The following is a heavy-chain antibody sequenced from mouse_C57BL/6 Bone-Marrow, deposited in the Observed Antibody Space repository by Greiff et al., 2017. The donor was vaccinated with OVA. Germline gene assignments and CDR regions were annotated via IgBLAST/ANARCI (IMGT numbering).Heavy chain of an antibody. Sequence: VQLQQPGAELVKPGASVKVSCKASGYTFTSYWMHWVKQRPGQGLEWIGRIHPSDSDTNYNQKFKGKATLTVDTSSSTAYMQLSSLTSEDSAVYYCAREVITTVVASYWYFDVWGTGTTVTVSS. CDR2: IHPSDSDT. J-gene: IGHJ1*03. D-gene: IGHD1-1*01. V-gene: IGHV1-74*01. CDR3: AREVITTVVASYWYFDV. CDR1: GYTFTSYW.